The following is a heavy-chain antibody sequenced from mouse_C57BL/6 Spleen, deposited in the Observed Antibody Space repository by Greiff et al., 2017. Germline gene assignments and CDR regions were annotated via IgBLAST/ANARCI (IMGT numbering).Heavy chain of an antibody. D-gene: IGHD2-4*01. CDR1: GFSLTSYG. Sequence: VMLVESGPGLVAPSQSLSITCTVSGFSLTSYGVDWVRQSPGKGLEWLGVIWGVGSTNYNSALKSRLSISKDNSKSQVFLKMNSLQTDDTAMYYCASGRGLAWFAYWGQGTLVTVSA. V-gene: IGHV2-6*01. J-gene: IGHJ3*01. CDR3: ASGRGLAWFAY. CDR2: IWGVGST.